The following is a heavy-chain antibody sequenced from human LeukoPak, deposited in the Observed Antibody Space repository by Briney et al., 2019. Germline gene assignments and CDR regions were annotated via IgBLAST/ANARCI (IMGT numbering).Heavy chain of an antibody. CDR3: ARADSYYGSGTIDDY. CDR1: GGTFSSYA. D-gene: IGHD3-10*01. Sequence: SVKVSCKASGGTFSSYAISWVRQAPGQGLEWMGRIIPILGIANYALKFQGRVTITADKSTSTAYMELSSLRSEDTAVYYCARADSYYGSGTIDDYWGQGTLVTVSS. V-gene: IGHV1-69*04. CDR2: IIPILGIA. J-gene: IGHJ4*02.